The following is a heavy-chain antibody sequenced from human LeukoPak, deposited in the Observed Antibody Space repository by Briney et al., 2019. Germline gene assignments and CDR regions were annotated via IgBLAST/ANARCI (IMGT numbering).Heavy chain of an antibody. Sequence: GGSLRLSCAASRFTFSNYAMHWVRQAPGKGLEYVSAISSNGGNTHYANSVKGRFTISRDNSKNTLYLQMGSLRAEDMAVYYCARLPVDAFDIWGQGTMVTVSS. CDR3: ARLPVDAFDI. V-gene: IGHV3-64*01. CDR2: ISSNGGNT. D-gene: IGHD1-14*01. J-gene: IGHJ3*02. CDR1: RFTFSNYA.